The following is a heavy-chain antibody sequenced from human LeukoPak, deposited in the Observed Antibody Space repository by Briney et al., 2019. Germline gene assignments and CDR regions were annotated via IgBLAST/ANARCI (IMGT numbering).Heavy chain of an antibody. CDR3: ARAHPTAAPFDY. D-gene: IGHD6-13*01. J-gene: IGHJ4*02. CDR2: ISSSSSYI. CDR1: GFTFSSYS. Sequence: GGSLRLSCAASGFTFSSYSMNWVRQAPGKGLEWVSSISSSSSYIYYADSVKGRFTISRDNAKNSLYLQMNSLRAEDTAVYYCARAHPTAAPFDYWGQGTLVTVSS. V-gene: IGHV3-21*01.